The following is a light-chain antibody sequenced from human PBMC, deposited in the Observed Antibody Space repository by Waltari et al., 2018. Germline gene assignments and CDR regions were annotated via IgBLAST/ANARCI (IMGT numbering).Light chain of an antibody. CDR1: QMIDNNF. CDR2: AAS. Sequence: EIVLTQSPGTLSLSPGERATLPCRASQMIDNNFLAWYQQRPGQPPRLLIYAASRRGTGIPVRFSGSGSGTDFTLTISRLEPEDFAVYYCQEFGTSPRITFGPGTKVDI. J-gene: IGKJ3*01. V-gene: IGKV3-20*01. CDR3: QEFGTSPRIT.